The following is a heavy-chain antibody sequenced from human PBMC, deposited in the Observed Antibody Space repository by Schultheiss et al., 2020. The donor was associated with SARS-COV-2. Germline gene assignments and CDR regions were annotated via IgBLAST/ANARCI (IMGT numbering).Heavy chain of an antibody. CDR3: AREKRYCSGGSCSDYYYYYGMDV. V-gene: IGHV1-69*06. CDR2: IIPIFGTA. CDR1: GGTFSSYT. Sequence: SVKVSCKASGGTFSSYTISWVRQAPGQGLEWMGGIIPIFGTANYAQKFQGRVTITADKSTSTAYMELSSLRSEDTAVYYCAREKRYCSGGSCSDYYYYYGMDVCGQGATVTVSS. J-gene: IGHJ6*02. D-gene: IGHD2-15*01.